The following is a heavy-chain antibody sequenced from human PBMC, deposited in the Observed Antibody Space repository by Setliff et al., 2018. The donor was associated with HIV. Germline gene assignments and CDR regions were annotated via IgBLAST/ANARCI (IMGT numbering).Heavy chain of an antibody. D-gene: IGHD6-19*01. V-gene: IGHV6-1*01. Sequence: SQTLSLTCAIXGDSVSSNNAAWNWIRQSPLRGLEWLGRTYYRSKWYFDYAVSAKSRIIINPDTSKNQFSLHLNSVTPEDTAVYYCARGSYGSVLLWGQGTLVTVS. CDR1: GDSVSSNNAA. J-gene: IGHJ4*02. CDR3: ARGSYGSVLL. CDR2: TYYRSKWYF.